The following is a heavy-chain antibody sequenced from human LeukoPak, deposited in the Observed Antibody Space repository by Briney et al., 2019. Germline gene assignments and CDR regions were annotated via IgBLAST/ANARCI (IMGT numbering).Heavy chain of an antibody. CDR3: ARDQEGFDY. Sequence: ASVKVSCKASGYTFTSNYIHWVRQAPGQGLEWMGMIYPRDGSTSYAQKFQGRVTVTRDTSTSTVHMELSGLRSEDTAVYYCARDQEGFDYWGQGTLVTVST. J-gene: IGHJ4*02. V-gene: IGHV1-46*01. CDR2: IYPRDGST. CDR1: GYTFTSNY.